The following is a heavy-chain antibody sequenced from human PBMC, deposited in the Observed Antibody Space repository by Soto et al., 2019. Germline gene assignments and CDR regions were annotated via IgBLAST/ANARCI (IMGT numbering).Heavy chain of an antibody. CDR2: ARNKVSGYTT. J-gene: IGHJ4*02. Sequence: EVQLVESGGGLVQPGGSLRLSCAASGFTFSDHYMDWVRQAPGKGLEWVGRARNKVSGYTTAYAASVEGRFAISRDDSKNSQYLQMSRLKADDTAVYFCARLMGTSFDLWGQGTLVTVSS. CDR1: GFTFSDHY. V-gene: IGHV3-72*01. D-gene: IGHD2-8*01. CDR3: ARLMGTSFDL.